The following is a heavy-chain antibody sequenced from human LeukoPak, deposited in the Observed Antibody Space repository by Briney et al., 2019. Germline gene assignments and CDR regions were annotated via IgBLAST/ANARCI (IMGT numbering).Heavy chain of an antibody. CDR2: INHSGST. D-gene: IGHD6-13*01. Sequence: KPSETLSLTCAVYGGSFSGYYWSWIRQPPGKGLEWIGEINHSGSTNYNPSLKSRVTISVDTSKNQFSLKLSSVTAADTAVYYCARGQIAAAWMDYWGQGTLVTVSS. J-gene: IGHJ4*02. V-gene: IGHV4-34*01. CDR1: GGSFSGYY. CDR3: ARGQIAAAWMDY.